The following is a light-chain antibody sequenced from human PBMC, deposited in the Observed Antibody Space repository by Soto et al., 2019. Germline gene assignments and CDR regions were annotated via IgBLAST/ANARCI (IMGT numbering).Light chain of an antibody. CDR1: SSDIGAYNY. V-gene: IGLV2-14*01. CDR3: SSYTSSSTLL. Sequence: QSVLTQPASVSGSPGQSITISCTGTSSDIGAYNYVSCYQQHPGKAPKLVIYEVSNRPSGISNRFSGSKSGNTASLTISGLQAEDETDYYCSSYTSSSTLLFGGGTKLTVL. J-gene: IGLJ2*01. CDR2: EVS.